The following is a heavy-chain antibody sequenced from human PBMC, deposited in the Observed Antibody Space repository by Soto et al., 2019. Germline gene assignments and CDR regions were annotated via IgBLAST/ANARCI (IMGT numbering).Heavy chain of an antibody. J-gene: IGHJ4*02. D-gene: IGHD1-1*01. CDR3: AKSVYNWNDGFFDY. CDR2: IGIGSSTK. Sequence: AGGSLRLSCAASGFTFRNYGMNWVRQAPGKGLEWVSYIGIGSSTKYYADSVKGRFTISRDNAKNSLYLQMNSLRAEDTAVYYCAKSVYNWNDGFFDYWGQGTLVTVSS. CDR1: GFTFRNYG. V-gene: IGHV3-48*01.